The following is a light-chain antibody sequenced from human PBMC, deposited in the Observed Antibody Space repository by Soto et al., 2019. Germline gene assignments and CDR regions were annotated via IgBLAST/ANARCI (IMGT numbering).Light chain of an antibody. J-gene: IGLJ3*02. CDR3: CSSVGSPNWV. CDR1: SSDVGGYDR. V-gene: IGLV2-23*02. CDR2: EVN. Sequence: QSALTQPASVSGSPGQSIAISCTGTSSDVGGYDRVSWYQQHPDKAPTLMIYEVNKRPSGVSSRCSGSKSGNTASLTISGLEAEDEADYYCCSSVGSPNWVFGGGTKVTVL.